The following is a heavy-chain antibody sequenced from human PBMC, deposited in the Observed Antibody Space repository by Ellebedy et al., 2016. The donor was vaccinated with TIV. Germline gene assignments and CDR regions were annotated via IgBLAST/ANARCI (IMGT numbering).Heavy chain of an antibody. CDR1: GYTFTSYG. V-gene: IGHV1-69*13. CDR3: ARDRDQVHRHFMDV. Sequence: SVKVSXXASGYTFTSYGISWVRQAPGQGLEWMGGIIPIYGTTNYAQKFQGRVTITADESTSTAYMELSSLRSDDTAVYYCARDRDQVHRHFMDVWGKGTTVTVSS. CDR2: IIPIYGTT. J-gene: IGHJ6*03. D-gene: IGHD1-1*01.